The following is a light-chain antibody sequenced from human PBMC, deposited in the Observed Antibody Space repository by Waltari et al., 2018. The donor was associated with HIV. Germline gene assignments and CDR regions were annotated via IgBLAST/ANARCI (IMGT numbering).Light chain of an antibody. CDR1: SVGSKS. V-gene: IGLV3-21*02. CDR3: QVCVDNSVI. J-gene: IGLJ2*01. CDR2: DDS. Sequence: SYVLTQPPSVSVAPGQTARITCGGNSVGSKSVHWYQQKSGQAPVLVVYDDSDRPSGFPERFSGSNSGNSATLTISRVEDGDEADYYCQVCVDNSVIFAGGTRLTVL.